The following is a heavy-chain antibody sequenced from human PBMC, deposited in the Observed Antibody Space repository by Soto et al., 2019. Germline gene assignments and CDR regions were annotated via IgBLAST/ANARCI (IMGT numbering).Heavy chain of an antibody. CDR2: ISYDGSNK. V-gene: IGHV3-30-3*01. CDR1: GFTFSSYA. Sequence: PGGSLRLSCAASGFTFSSYAMHWVRQAPGKGLEWVAVISYDGSNKYYADSVKGRFTISRDNSKNTLYLQMSSLRAEDTAVYYCARYQVASDAFDIWGQGTMVTVSS. D-gene: IGHD5-12*01. CDR3: ARYQVASDAFDI. J-gene: IGHJ3*02.